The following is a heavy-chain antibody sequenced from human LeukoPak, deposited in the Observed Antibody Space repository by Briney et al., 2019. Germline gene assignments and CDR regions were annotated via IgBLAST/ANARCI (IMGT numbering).Heavy chain of an antibody. CDR1: GGSVSSGSYY. J-gene: IGHJ4*02. CDR3: ARGTSITALYYFDY. Sequence: PSETLSLTCTVSGGSVSSGSYYWSWIRQPPGKGLEWIGYIYYSGSTNYNPSLKSRVTISVDTSKNQFSLKLSSVTAADTAVYYCARGTSITALYYFDYWGQGTLVTVSS. V-gene: IGHV4-61*01. CDR2: IYYSGST. D-gene: IGHD3-3*01.